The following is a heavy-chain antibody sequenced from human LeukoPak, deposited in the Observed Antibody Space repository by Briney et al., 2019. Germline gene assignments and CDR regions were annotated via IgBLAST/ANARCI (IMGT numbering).Heavy chain of an antibody. CDR1: GYTFTSYG. J-gene: IGHJ4*02. Sequence: ASVKVSCKASGYTFTSYGISWVRQAPGQGLEWMGWISAYNGNTNYAQKLQGRVTMTTDTSTSTAYMELRSLRSDDTAVYYCAREHVMIAVAVLFDYWGQGTLVTVSS. V-gene: IGHV1-18*01. CDR3: AREHVMIAVAVLFDY. D-gene: IGHD6-19*01. CDR2: ISAYNGNT.